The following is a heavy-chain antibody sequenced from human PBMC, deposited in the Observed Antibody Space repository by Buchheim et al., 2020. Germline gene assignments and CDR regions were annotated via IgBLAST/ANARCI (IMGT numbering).Heavy chain of an antibody. D-gene: IGHD2-2*01. CDR3: ARVTCSSTSCYRFRFDP. CDR2: INPSGGCT. V-gene: IGHV1-46*01. Sequence: QVQLVQSGAEVKKPGASVKVSCKASGYTFTSYYMHWVRQAPGQGLEWMGIINPSGGCTSYAQKFQGRVTMTRDTSTSTVYMELSSLRSEDTAVYYCARVTCSSTSCYRFRFDPWGQGTL. J-gene: IGHJ5*02. CDR1: GYTFTSYY.